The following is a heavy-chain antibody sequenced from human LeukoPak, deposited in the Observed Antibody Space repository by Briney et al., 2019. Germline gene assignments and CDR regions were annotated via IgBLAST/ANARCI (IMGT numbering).Heavy chain of an antibody. Sequence: SQTLSLTCTVSGGSISSGGYYWSWIRQHPGKGLEWIGYIYYSGSTYYNPSLKSRVTISVDTSKNQFYMKLTSVTAADTAVYYCARQNEGETNWFDPWGQGTLVTVSS. J-gene: IGHJ5*02. CDR3: ARQNEGETNWFDP. D-gene: IGHD1-1*01. CDR2: IYYSGST. CDR1: GGSISSGGYY. V-gene: IGHV4-31*03.